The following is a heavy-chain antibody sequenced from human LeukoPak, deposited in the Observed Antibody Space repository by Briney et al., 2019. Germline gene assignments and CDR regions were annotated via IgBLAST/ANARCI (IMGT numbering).Heavy chain of an antibody. CDR1: GFTFSSYE. D-gene: IGHD6-19*01. V-gene: IGHV3-48*03. CDR2: ISSSGSTI. CDR3: ARDRTEAGYSSGCIDY. Sequence: PGGSLRLSCAASGFTFSSYEMNWVRQAPGKGLEWVSYISSSGSTIYYADSVKGRFTISRDNAKNSLYLQMNSLRAEDTAVYYCARDRTEAGYSSGCIDYWGQGTLVTVSS. J-gene: IGHJ4*02.